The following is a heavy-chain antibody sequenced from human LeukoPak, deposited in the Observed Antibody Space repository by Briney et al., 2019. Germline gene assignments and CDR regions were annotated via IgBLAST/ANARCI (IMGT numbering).Heavy chain of an antibody. V-gene: IGHV4-38-2*02. Sequence: SETLSLTCVVSGYSISNGYQWAWIRQPPGKTLEWIGSIYHSGSAHYNPSLKSRVTISVDTSNNHFSLRLSSVTAADTAVYYCARDPRWLTPDCTSTSCYENYFDPWGQGTLVTVSS. CDR1: GYSISNGYQ. J-gene: IGHJ5*02. CDR2: IYHSGSA. CDR3: ARDPRWLTPDCTSTSCYENYFDP. D-gene: IGHD2-2*01.